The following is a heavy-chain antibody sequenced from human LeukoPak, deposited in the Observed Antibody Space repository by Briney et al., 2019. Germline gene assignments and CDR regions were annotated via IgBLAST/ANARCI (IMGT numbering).Heavy chain of an antibody. Sequence: PSETLSLTCTVSGDSISSSGYYWGWIRQSPGKGLEWIGTIYYSGNTYYNPSLKSRVTISVDRSKNQFSLKLSSVTAADTAVYYCARDRETSYDYWGQGTLVTVSS. J-gene: IGHJ4*02. V-gene: IGHV4-39*07. CDR3: ARDRETSYDY. D-gene: IGHD1-26*01. CDR2: IYYSGNT. CDR1: GDSISSSGYY.